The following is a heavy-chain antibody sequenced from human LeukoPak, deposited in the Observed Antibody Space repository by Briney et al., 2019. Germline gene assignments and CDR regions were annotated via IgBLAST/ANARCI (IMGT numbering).Heavy chain of an antibody. J-gene: IGHJ4*02. V-gene: IGHV4-4*02. Sequence: SETLSLTCAVSGGSISSSNWRSWVRQPPGKGLEWIGEIYHSGSTNYNPSLKSRVTISVDKSKNQFSLKLSSVTAADTAVYYCARVHCSSTSCYYFDYWGQGTLVTVSS. CDR3: ARVHCSSTSCYYFDY. CDR1: GGSISSSNW. D-gene: IGHD2-2*01. CDR2: IYHSGST.